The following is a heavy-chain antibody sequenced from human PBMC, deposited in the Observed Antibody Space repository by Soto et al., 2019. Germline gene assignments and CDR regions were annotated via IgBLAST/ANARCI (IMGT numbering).Heavy chain of an antibody. Sequence: PSQTLSLTCAISGDSVSSNSAAWNWIRQSPSRGLEWLGRTYYRSKWYNDYAVSVKSRITINPDTSKNQFSLKLSSVTAADTAVYYCARGEYDFWSGYSAYWFDPWGQGTLVTVSS. V-gene: IGHV6-1*01. CDR1: GDSVSSNSAA. CDR2: TYYRSKWYN. D-gene: IGHD3-3*01. J-gene: IGHJ5*02. CDR3: ARGEYDFWSGYSAYWFDP.